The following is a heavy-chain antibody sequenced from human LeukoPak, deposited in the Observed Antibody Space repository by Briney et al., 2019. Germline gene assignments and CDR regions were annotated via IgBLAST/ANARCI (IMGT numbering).Heavy chain of an antibody. Sequence: ASVKVSCKASGYTFTSYDINWVRQATGQGLEWMGWMNPNSGNTGYAQKFQGRVTMTRNTSISTAYMELSSLRSEDTAVYYCARNSGTRRYYYDSSGQIDYWGQGTLVTVSS. V-gene: IGHV1-8*01. CDR1: GYTFTSYD. J-gene: IGHJ4*02. CDR3: ARNSGTRRYYYDSSGQIDY. CDR2: MNPNSGNT. D-gene: IGHD3-22*01.